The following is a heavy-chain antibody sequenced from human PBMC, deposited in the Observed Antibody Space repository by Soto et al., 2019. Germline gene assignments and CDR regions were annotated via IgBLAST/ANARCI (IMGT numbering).Heavy chain of an antibody. D-gene: IGHD3-9*01. Sequence: EVQLVESGGGLIQPGGSLRLSCAASGFTVSSNYMSWVRQAPGKGLEWVSVIYSGGSTYYADSVKGRFTISRDNSKNTLYLQMNSLRAEDTAVYYCVTRYFDWLPNYYGMDVWGQGTTVTVSS. J-gene: IGHJ6*02. CDR1: GFTVSSNY. CDR3: VTRYFDWLPNYYGMDV. V-gene: IGHV3-53*01. CDR2: IYSGGST.